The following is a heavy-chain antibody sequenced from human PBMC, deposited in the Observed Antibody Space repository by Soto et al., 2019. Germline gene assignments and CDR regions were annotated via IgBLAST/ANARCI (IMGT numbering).Heavy chain of an antibody. CDR3: VRITGDRNWFDP. CDR2: IRSKANTYAT. J-gene: IGHJ5*02. CDR1: GFIVSGSA. D-gene: IGHD1-20*01. Sequence: GGSLRLSCAASGFIVSGSAIHWVRQASGKGLEWVGRIRSKANTYATAYAVSVKGRFTISRDDSRESVFLQMHSRKTEDTAVYYCVRITGDRNWFDPWGQGTLVTVSS. V-gene: IGHV3-73*01.